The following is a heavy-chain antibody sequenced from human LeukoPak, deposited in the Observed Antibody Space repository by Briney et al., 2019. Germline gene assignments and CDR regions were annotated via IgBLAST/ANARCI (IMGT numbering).Heavy chain of an antibody. D-gene: IGHD5-18*01. V-gene: IGHV4-31*03. Sequence: SETLSLTCTVSGASVSSGRYYWSWIRQHPGKGLEWIAYIVDSEKIYYNPSLKSRLILSLDTFENQFSLNLSSMTAADTAVYFCASGYGSGWFDAWGQGTLVAVSS. CDR1: GASVSSGRYY. CDR2: IVDSEKI. J-gene: IGHJ5*02. CDR3: ASGYGSGWFDA.